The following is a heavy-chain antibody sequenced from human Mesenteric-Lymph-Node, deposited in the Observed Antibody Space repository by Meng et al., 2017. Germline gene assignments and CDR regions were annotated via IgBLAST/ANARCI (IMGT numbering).Heavy chain of an antibody. Sequence: ASVKVSCKASGYTFTSYYMHWVRQAPGQGLEWMGIINPSGGSTSYAQKFQGRVTMTRDTSTSTAYMELSSLRSEDTAVYYCARGSPMVRGVIFLFGFDPWGQGTLVTVSS. D-gene: IGHD3-10*01. CDR2: INPSGGST. V-gene: IGHV1-46*01. J-gene: IGHJ5*02. CDR1: GYTFTSYY. CDR3: ARGSPMVRGVIFLFGFDP.